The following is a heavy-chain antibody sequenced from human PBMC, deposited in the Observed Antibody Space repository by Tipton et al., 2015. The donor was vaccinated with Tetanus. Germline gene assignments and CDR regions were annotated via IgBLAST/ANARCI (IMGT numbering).Heavy chain of an antibody. CDR2: ITPNNGNT. CDR3: ARETYTNYEAKSGLAV. CDR1: GYTFTKYG. Sequence: QLVQSGDEGKRPGASVKVSCKASGYTFTKYGITWVRQAPGQRLEWLGWITPNNGNTKYGQKVQGRVTMTTDTSTGTAYMELRSLRSDDTALYYCARETYTNYEAKSGLAVWGQGTKVPVSS. D-gene: IGHD3-16*01. J-gene: IGHJ6*02. V-gene: IGHV1-18*01.